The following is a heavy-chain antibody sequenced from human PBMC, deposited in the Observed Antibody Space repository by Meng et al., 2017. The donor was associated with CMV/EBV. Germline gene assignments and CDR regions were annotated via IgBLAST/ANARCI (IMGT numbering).Heavy chain of an antibody. J-gene: IGHJ4*02. V-gene: IGHV4-39*07. D-gene: IGHD6-13*01. CDR2: IYYSGST. CDR3: ARGGIAAAGLH. Sequence: QRTVQGSGPGRVMPSEPLSLTCIVPGGSISSSSYYWGWIRQPPGKGLEWIGSIYYSGSTYYNPSLKSRVTISVDTSKNQFSLKLSSVTAADTAVYYCARGGIAAAGLHWGQGTLVTVSS. CDR1: GGSISSSSYY.